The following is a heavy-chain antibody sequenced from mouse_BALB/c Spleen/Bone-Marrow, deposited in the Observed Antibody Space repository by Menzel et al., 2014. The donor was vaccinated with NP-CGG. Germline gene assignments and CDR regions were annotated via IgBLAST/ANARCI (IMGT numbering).Heavy chain of an antibody. J-gene: IGHJ3*01. CDR2: ISNGGGTT. V-gene: IGHV5-12-2*01. Sequence: EVQLVESGGGLVQPGGSLKLSCAASGFTFSNYTMSWIRRTPEKRLEWVAYISNGGGTTYYPDTVKGRFTISRDNAKNTLYLQMSSLKSEDTAMYYCARRYDYGYGPFAYWGQGTLVTVSA. CDR3: ARRYDYGYGPFAY. D-gene: IGHD1-2*01. CDR1: GFTFSNYT.